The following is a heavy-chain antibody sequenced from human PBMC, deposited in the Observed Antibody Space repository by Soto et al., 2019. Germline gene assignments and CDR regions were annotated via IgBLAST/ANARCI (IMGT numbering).Heavy chain of an antibody. Sequence: SETLSLTCTVSGGSISSGGYYWSWIRQHPGKGLEWIGYIYYSGSTYYNPSLKSRVTISVDTSKNQFSLKLSSVTAAETDVYYCARAPRYYHYATDVSGKGTTFTVSS. CDR2: IYYSGST. CDR1: GGSISSGGYY. J-gene: IGHJ6*04. CDR3: ARAPRYYHYATDV. V-gene: IGHV4-31*03.